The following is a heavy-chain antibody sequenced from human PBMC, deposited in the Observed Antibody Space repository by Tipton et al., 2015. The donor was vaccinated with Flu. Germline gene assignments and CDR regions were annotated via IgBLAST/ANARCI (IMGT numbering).Heavy chain of an antibody. CDR2: MYAGGNT. D-gene: IGHD3-10*01. CDR3: ARGSGSGTEMTFYV. Sequence: LRLSCTVSGGSMSSFYWSWIRKPAGKGLEWMGRMYAGGNTKYNPSLKSRVAMSVDTSKNQFSLRLTSVTAADTAVYYCARGSGSGTEMTFYVWGPGTVVTVSS. V-gene: IGHV4-4*07. CDR1: GGSMSSFY. J-gene: IGHJ4*02.